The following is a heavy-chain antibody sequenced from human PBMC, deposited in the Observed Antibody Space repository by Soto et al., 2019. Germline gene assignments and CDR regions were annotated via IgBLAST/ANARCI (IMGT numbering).Heavy chain of an antibody. CDR2: IHPSDSST. CDR1: GYNFNKHW. J-gene: IGHJ4*02. CDR3: APLGTISPIDY. D-gene: IGHD7-27*01. Sequence: PGESLKISCKASGYNFNKHWITWVRQMPGKGLEWVGRIHPSDSSTNYNPSFQGHVTLSIDKSKSTTSPQWSSLKASDTAMYYCAPLGTISPIDYWGQGTLVTVSS. V-gene: IGHV5-10-1*01.